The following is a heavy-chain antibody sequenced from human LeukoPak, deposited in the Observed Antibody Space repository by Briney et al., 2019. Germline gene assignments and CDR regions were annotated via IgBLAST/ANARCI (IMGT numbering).Heavy chain of an antibody. V-gene: IGHV3-53*05. J-gene: IGHJ4*02. Sequence: GGSLRLSCAASGFTVSSNYMSWVRQAPGKGLEWVSVIYSGGSTYYADSVKGRFTISRDNAKDSVYLQMNSLRSEDTAFYYCVKDRGFGSGSYGHFDYWGQGALVTVSS. D-gene: IGHD3-10*01. CDR3: VKDRGFGSGSYGHFDY. CDR1: GFTVSSNY. CDR2: IYSGGST.